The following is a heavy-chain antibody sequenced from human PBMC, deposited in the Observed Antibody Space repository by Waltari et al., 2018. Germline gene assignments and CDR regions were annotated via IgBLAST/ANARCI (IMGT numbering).Heavy chain of an antibody. V-gene: IGHV1-24*01. CDR3: ATHIGDCSSTSCYTFDY. Sequence: QVKLVQSGAEVKTPGASVKVSCKVSGYTLTELSMQWVRQAPGKGLEWMGGFDPEDGETIYAQKFQGRVTMTEDTSTDTAYMELSSLRSEDTAVYYCATHIGDCSSTSCYTFDYWGQGTLVTVSS. D-gene: IGHD2-2*02. CDR2: FDPEDGET. CDR1: GYTLTELS. J-gene: IGHJ4*02.